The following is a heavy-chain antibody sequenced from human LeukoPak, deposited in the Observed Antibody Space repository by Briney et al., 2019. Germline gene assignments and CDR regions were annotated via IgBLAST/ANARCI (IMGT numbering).Heavy chain of an antibody. V-gene: IGHV1-2*02. CDR3: ARDLLSSDAFDI. CDR2: INPNSGGT. CDR1: GYTFTGYY. J-gene: IGHJ3*02. Sequence: ASVKVSCKASGYTFTGYYMHWVRQAPGQGREWMGWINPNSGGTNYAQKFQGRVTMTRDTSISTAYMELSRLRSDDTAVYYCARDLLSSDAFDIWGQGTMVTVSS.